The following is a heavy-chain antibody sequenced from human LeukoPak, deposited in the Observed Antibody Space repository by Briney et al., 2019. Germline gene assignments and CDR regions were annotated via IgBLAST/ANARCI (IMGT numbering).Heavy chain of an antibody. D-gene: IGHD3-10*01. CDR2: ISSSSSYI. Sequence: GGSLRLSCAASGFTFSSYSMNWVRQAPGKGLEWVSSISSSSSYIYYADSVKGRFTISRDNAKNSLYLQMNSLRAEDTAVYYCASAMVRGVITTDYWGQGTLVTVPS. J-gene: IGHJ4*02. V-gene: IGHV3-21*01. CDR3: ASAMVRGVITTDY. CDR1: GFTFSSYS.